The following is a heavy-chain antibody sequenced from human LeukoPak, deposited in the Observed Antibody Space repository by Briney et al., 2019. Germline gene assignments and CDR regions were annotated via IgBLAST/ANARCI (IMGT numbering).Heavy chain of an antibody. CDR1: GFTFDGYA. CDR2: ISWNSGSI. J-gene: IGHJ3*02. V-gene: IGHV3-9*01. CDR3: AKDLASDAFDI. Sequence: PGRSLRLSCAASGFTFDGYAMHWVRQAPGKGLEWVSGISWNSGSIGYADSVKGRFTISRDNAKNSLYLQMNSLRAEDTALYYCAKDLASDAFDIWGQGTMVTVSS.